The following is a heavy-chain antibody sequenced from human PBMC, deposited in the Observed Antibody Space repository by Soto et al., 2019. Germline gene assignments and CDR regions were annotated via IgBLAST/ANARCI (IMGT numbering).Heavy chain of an antibody. J-gene: IGHJ5*02. V-gene: IGHV3-23*01. CDR2: IHGEGAGT. CDR1: GFTFRNYA. CDR3: XXXXXXXXXXXXWFDP. Sequence: EAQLLESGGGLVQPGGSLRLSCAASGFTFRNYAMNWVRQAPGKGLEWVSSIHGEGAGTYYADSVKGRFTVSRDDXXXXXXXXXXXXXXXXXXXXXXXXXXXXXXXXXXWFDPWGQGTLVTVAS.